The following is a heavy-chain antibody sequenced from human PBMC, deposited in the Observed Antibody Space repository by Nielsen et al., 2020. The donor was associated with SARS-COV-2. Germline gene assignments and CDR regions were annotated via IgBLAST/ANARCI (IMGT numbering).Heavy chain of an antibody. CDR3: AREIRAIMVRGVVHYGMDV. V-gene: IGHV3-7*01. J-gene: IGHJ6*02. CDR2: IKQDGSEK. D-gene: IGHD3-10*01. CDR1: GFTFSSYW. Sequence: GGSLRLSCAASGFTFSSYWMSWVRQAPGQGLEWVANIKQDGSEKYYVDSVKGRFTISRDNAKNSLYLQMNSLRAEDTAVYYCAREIRAIMVRGVVHYGMDVWGQGTTVTVSS.